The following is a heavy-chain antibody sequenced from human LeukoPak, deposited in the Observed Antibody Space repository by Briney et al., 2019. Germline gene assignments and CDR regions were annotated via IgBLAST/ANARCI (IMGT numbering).Heavy chain of an antibody. V-gene: IGHV3-23*01. Sequence: GGSLRLSCAAPGFTFSSYAMSWVRQAPGKGLEWVSAISGSGGSTYYADSVKGRFTVSRDNSKNTLYLQMNSLRAEDTAVYYCAKGISRIAAADDYWGQGTLVTVSS. J-gene: IGHJ4*02. CDR1: GFTFSSYA. D-gene: IGHD6-13*01. CDR2: ISGSGGST. CDR3: AKGISRIAAADDY.